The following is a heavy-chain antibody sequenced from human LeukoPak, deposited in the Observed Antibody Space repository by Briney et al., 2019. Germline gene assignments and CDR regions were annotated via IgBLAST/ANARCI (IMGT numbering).Heavy chain of an antibody. CDR2: IYYSGST. CDR1: GGSISSYS. CDR3: ARAPLTYYDFWSGDPVFYFDY. V-gene: IGHV4-59*01. D-gene: IGHD3-3*01. J-gene: IGHJ4*02. Sequence: SETLSLTCTVSGGSISSYSWSWIRQPPGKGLEWIGYIYYSGSTNYNPSLKSRVTISVDTSKNQFSLKLSSVTAADTAVYYCARAPLTYYDFWSGDPVFYFDYWGQGTLVTLSS.